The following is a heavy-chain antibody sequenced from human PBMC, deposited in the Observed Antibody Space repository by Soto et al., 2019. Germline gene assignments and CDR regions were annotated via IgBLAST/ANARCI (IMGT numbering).Heavy chain of an antibody. CDR3: ARDPDYGDYGDSYYYYYGMDV. Sequence: PGGSLRLSCAASGFTFSDYYMSWIRQAPGKGLEWVSYISSSGSTIYYADSVKGRFTISRDNAKNSLYLQMNSLRAEDTAVYYCARDPDYGDYGDSYYYYYGMDVWGQGTTVTVSS. CDR1: GFTFSDYY. CDR2: ISSSGSTI. D-gene: IGHD4-17*01. V-gene: IGHV3-11*01. J-gene: IGHJ6*02.